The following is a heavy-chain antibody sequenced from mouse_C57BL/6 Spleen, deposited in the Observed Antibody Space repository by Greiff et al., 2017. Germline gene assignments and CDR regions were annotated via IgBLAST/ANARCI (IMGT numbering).Heavy chain of an antibody. CDR3: ARHGYDYAMDY. CDR1: GFTFSDYG. D-gene: IGHD2-2*01. J-gene: IGHJ4*01. CDR2: ISSGSSTI. Sequence: EVKLMESGGGLVKPGGSLKLSCAASGFTFSDYGMHWVRQAPEKGLEWVAYISSGSSTIYYADTVKGRFTISRDKAKNTLFLQMTSLRSEDTAMYYCARHGYDYAMDYWGQGTSVTVSS. V-gene: IGHV5-17*01.